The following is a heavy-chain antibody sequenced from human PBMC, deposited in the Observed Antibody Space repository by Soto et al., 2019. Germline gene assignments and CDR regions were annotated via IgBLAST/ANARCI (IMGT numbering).Heavy chain of an antibody. CDR2: IYHNGNT. Sequence: PSETLPLTCAVSGSSMNGYYWTWIRQPPGKELEWIGYIYHNGNTNYNPSLKSRVTISVDTSKNYFSLKLYSVTAADTAVYYCARRQGLVVAGTRGDAFDFWGQGTVVTVSS. J-gene: IGHJ3*01. D-gene: IGHD2-15*01. CDR3: ARRQGLVVAGTRGDAFDF. V-gene: IGHV4-59*08. CDR1: GSSMNGYY.